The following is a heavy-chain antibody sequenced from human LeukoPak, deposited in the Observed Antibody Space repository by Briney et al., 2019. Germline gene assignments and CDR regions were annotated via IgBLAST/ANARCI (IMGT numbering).Heavy chain of an antibody. V-gene: IGHV3-30*18. CDR3: AKALPHYYDSSGYYHAFDI. CDR1: GFTFSSYG. J-gene: IGHJ3*02. CDR2: ISYDGSNK. Sequence: GGSLRLFCAASGFTFSSYGMHWVRQAPGKGLEWVAVISYDGSNKYYADSVKGRFTISRDNSKNTLYLQMNSLRAEDTAVYYCAKALPHYYDSSGYYHAFDIWGQGTMVTVSS. D-gene: IGHD3-22*01.